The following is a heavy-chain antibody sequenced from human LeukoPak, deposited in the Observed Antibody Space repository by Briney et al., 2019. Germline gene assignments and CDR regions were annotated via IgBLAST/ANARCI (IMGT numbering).Heavy chain of an antibody. Sequence: GRSLRLFCAASGFTFSTYGMHWVRQAPGKGLEWLAVIRYDGGNKYYGDSVRGRFTISRDNAKNTLYLQMNSLRVEDTALYYCARGAWYASGSFLIDYWGQGTPVTVSS. CDR3: ARGAWYASGSFLIDY. D-gene: IGHD3-10*01. CDR2: IRYDGGNK. CDR1: GFTFSTYG. V-gene: IGHV3-33*01. J-gene: IGHJ4*02.